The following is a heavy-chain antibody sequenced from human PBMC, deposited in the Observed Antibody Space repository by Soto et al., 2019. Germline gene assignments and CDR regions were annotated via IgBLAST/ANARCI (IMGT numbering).Heavy chain of an antibody. CDR1: GGSISSSSYY. CDR2: IYYRGST. J-gene: IGHJ6*02. V-gene: IGHV4-61*05. Sequence: QLQLQESGPGLVKPSETLSLTCTVSGGSISSSSYYWGWIRQPPGKGLDWIGYIYYRGSTKYNPSPKRRVTTSVNPSKNHLSLKLSSVSAANTAVYYCMGAGRQYAYYYGMDVWGQGTTVTVSS. CDR3: MGAGRQYAYYYGMDV.